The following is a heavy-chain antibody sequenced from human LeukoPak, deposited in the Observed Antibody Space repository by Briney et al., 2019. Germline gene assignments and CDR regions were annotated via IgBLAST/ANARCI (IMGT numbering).Heavy chain of an antibody. Sequence: GGSLRLSCAAPGFPFNYYNIHWVRQAPGKGLEWVAFMRNDGSEIHYADSVKGRFTISRDNSKNSLYLQMNSLRAEDTAVYYCAREEEGDAFDIWGQGTMVTVSS. V-gene: IGHV3-30*02. CDR1: GFPFNYYN. CDR3: AREEEGDAFDI. J-gene: IGHJ3*02. CDR2: MRNDGSEI.